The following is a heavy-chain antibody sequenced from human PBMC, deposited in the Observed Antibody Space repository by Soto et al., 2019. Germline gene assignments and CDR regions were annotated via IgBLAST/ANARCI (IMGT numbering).Heavy chain of an antibody. V-gene: IGHV3-33*01. J-gene: IGHJ4*02. CDR1: GFTFSSYG. Sequence: QVQLVESGGGVVQPGRSLRLSCAASGFTFSSYGMHWVRQAPGKGLEWVAVIWYDGRNKYYADSVKGRFTISRDNSKNTLYLQMNSLRAEDTAVYYCERDPQRIDSSGDFETSAERYYFDYLGQGTLVTVSS. D-gene: IGHD3-22*01. CDR3: ERDPQRIDSSGDFETSAERYYFDY. CDR2: IWYDGRNK.